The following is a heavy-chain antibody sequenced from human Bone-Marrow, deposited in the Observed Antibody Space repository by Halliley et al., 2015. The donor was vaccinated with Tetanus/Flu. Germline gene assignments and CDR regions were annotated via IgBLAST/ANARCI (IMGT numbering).Heavy chain of an antibody. Sequence: VGVTYPDDLDPTSGPSFQGRVSIPADTSVSTAYLQWSSLKTSDTAMYYCARQSNSDYVFDIWGQGTMVTVSS. J-gene: IGHJ3*02. V-gene: IGHV5-51*01. CDR2: TYPDDLDP. D-gene: IGHD1-1*01. CDR3: ARQSNSDYVFDI.